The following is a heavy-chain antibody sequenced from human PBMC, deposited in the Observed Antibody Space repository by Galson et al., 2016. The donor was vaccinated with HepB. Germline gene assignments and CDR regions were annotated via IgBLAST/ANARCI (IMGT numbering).Heavy chain of an antibody. CDR2: TYYRSKWYN. CDR1: GDSVSSNSAA. V-gene: IGHV6-1*01. D-gene: IGHD5-18*01. CDR3: ARGGGPLGTAMVVDHFDY. J-gene: IGHJ4*02. Sequence: CAISGDSVSSNSAAWHWIRQSPSRGLEWLGRTYYRSKWYNDYAISVKGRITINPDTSKNQFSLQLNSVTPEDTAVYYCARGGGPLGTAMVVDHFDYWVQGSLVTVSS.